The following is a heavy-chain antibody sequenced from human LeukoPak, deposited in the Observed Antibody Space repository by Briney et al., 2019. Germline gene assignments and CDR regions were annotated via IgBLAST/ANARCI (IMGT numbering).Heavy chain of an antibody. CDR1: AGSLSSYY. J-gene: IGHJ3*02. CDR3: ARTYYDFWSGYDHDAFDI. Sequence: PSETLSLTCTVSAGSLSSYYWSWIRQPPGKGLKWIGYIYYSGSTNYNPSLKSRVTISVDTSKNQFSLKLSSVTAADTAVYYCARTYYDFWSGYDHDAFDIWGQGTMVTVSS. CDR2: IYYSGST. V-gene: IGHV4-59*01. D-gene: IGHD3-3*01.